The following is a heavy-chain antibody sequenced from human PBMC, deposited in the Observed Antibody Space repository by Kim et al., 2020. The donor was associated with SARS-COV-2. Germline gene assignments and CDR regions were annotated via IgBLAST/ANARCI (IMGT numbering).Heavy chain of an antibody. Sequence: GGSLRLSCAASGFTFSSYWMSWVRQVPGKGLVWVSRIESVGSGTSYADSVKGRFTISRDNAKNTLYLQMNSLRAEDTAVYYGARGMSLGLWCQGTLVTVSS. J-gene: IGHJ1*01. CDR2: IESVGSGT. CDR1: GFTFSSYW. V-gene: IGHV3-74*01. CDR3: ARGMSLGL.